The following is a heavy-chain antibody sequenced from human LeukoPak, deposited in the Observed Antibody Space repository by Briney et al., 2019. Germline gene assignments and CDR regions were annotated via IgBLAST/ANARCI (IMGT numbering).Heavy chain of an antibody. Sequence: GGSLRLSCTASGLRFSGFWMHWVRQAPGKGLVWVSRIRGDGYDTNYADSVKGRFTISRDNAQNTLYLQMNSLRAEDTAAYYCASDRVLGSGSLDNWGQGTLVTVSS. J-gene: IGHJ4*02. CDR1: GLRFSGFW. V-gene: IGHV3-74*01. CDR2: IRGDGYDT. D-gene: IGHD3-10*01. CDR3: ASDRVLGSGSLDN.